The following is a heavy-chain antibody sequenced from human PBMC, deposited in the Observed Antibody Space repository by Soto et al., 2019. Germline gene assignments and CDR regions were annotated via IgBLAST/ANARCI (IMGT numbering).Heavy chain of an antibody. V-gene: IGHV1-8*01. CDR2: MNPSTGNT. Sequence: QVQLVQSGAEVKKPGASVKVSCKASGYTFTSYDIIWVRQATGQGLEWMGWMNPSTGNTDNAQKFQGRLTMTRNTSISTAYMELSSLRFEDTVLYCCARGRIVVAGGFDPWGQGTLVTVSS. J-gene: IGHJ5*02. CDR1: GYTFTSYD. D-gene: IGHD6-19*01. CDR3: ARGRIVVAGGFDP.